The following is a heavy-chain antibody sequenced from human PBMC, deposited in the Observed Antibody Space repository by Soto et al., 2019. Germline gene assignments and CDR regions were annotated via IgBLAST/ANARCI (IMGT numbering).Heavy chain of an antibody. CDR2: IYYSGST. D-gene: IGHD4-17*01. J-gene: IGHJ4*02. Sequence: QVQLQESGPGLLKPSETLSLTCSVSGDSMTSFSWTWVRQPPGKGLEWIGYIYYSGSTTYNPSLQSRVTMSVDTSKNQFSLKPTSLTAADTVIYYCARAGQTVPTFDYWGPGALVAVSS. V-gene: IGHV4-59*01. CDR1: GDSMTSFS. CDR3: ARAGQTVPTFDY.